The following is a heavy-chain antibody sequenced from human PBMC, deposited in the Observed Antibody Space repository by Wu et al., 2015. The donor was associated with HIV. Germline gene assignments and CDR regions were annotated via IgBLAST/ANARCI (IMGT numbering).Heavy chain of an antibody. J-gene: IGHJ6*04. D-gene: IGHD6-19*01. Sequence: QVQLVQSGAEVKKPGAPVKVSCKASGYTFTSYGISWVRQAPGQGLEWMGWISAYNGNTNYAQKLQGRVTMTTDTSTSTAYMELRSLRSDDTAVYYCARDLEYSSGWYKYYYYYGMDVVGRRDHGHRLL. CDR1: GYTFTSYG. CDR2: ISAYNGNT. CDR3: ARDLEYSSGWYKYYYYYGMDV. V-gene: IGHV1-18*04.